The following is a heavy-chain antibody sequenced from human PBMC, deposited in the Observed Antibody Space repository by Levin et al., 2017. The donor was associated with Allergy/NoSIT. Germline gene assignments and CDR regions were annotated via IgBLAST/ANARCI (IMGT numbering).Heavy chain of an antibody. CDR1: GFTFSSYS. Sequence: GESLKISCAASGFTFSSYSMNWVRQAPGKGLEWVSSISSSSSYIYYADSVKGRFTISRDNAKNSLYLQMNSLRAEDTAVYYCARDDCSGGSCYFPWGQGTLVTVSS. CDR2: ISSSSSYI. D-gene: IGHD2-15*01. V-gene: IGHV3-21*01. J-gene: IGHJ5*02. CDR3: ARDDCSGGSCYFP.